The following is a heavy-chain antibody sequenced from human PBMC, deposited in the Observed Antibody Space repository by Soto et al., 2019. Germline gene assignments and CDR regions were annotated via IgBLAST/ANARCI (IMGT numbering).Heavy chain of an antibody. CDR1: GFTFSNYG. CDR3: AESGAGSSWYEGDS. CDR2: IAHDGSSQ. V-gene: IGHV3-30*03. Sequence: QVQLVESGGGVVQPGRSLRLSCAASGFTFSNYGMHWVRQAPGKGLDWVAVIAHDGSSQYYADSVKGRFTISRDNSKNTLYLQMNSRGPEDTAVYLCAESGAGSSWYEGDSWGQGTLVTVSS. D-gene: IGHD6-13*01. J-gene: IGHJ4*02.